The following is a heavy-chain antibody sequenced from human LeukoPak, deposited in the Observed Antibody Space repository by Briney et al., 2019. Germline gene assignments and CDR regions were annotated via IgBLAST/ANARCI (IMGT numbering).Heavy chain of an antibody. J-gene: IGHJ3*02. V-gene: IGHV1-2*02. CDR1: GYTFTGYY. CDR3: AREGYCSGGSCNDAFDI. CDR2: INPNSGGT. D-gene: IGHD2-15*01. Sequence: ASVKVSCKASGYTFTGYYMHWVRQAPGQGREWMGWINPNSGGTNYAQKFQGRVTMTRDTSISTAYMELSRLRSDDAAVYYCAREGYCSGGSCNDAFDIWGQGTMVTVSS.